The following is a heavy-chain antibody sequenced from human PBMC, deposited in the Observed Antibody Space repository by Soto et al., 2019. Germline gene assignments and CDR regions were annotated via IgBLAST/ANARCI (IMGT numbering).Heavy chain of an antibody. CDR3: AKALGEVSPESYVY. CDR2: ISYGGSDK. J-gene: IGHJ4*02. V-gene: IGHV3-30*18. D-gene: IGHD3-16*02. Sequence: GGSLRLSCAASGFTVSSYAMYWVRQAPGKGLEWVAVISYGGSDKYYADSVKGRFTISRDNSKDTLNLQMNSLRADDTAVYYCAKALGEVSPESYVYWGQGT. CDR1: GFTVSSYA.